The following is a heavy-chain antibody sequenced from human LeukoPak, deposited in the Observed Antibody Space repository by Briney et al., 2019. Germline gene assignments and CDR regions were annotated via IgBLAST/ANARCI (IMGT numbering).Heavy chain of an antibody. Sequence: GGSLRLSCAASGFTFSSYSMNWVRQAPGKGLEWVSYISSSSSTIYYAGSVKGRFTISRDNAKNSLYLQMNSLRAEDTTVYYCARYRSGSHFDYWGQGTLVTVSS. D-gene: IGHD1-26*01. V-gene: IGHV3-48*01. CDR1: GFTFSSYS. J-gene: IGHJ4*02. CDR2: ISSSSSTI. CDR3: ARYRSGSHFDY.